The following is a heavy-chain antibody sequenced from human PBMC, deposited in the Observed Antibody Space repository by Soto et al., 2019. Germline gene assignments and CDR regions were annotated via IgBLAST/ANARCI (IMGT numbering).Heavy chain of an antibody. J-gene: IGHJ4*02. CDR2: IIPIFGTA. CDR1: GGTFSSYA. CDR3: ARDLGSSSWSPWHY. D-gene: IGHD6-13*01. Sequence: SVKVFCKASGGTFSSYAISWVRQAPGQGLEWMGGIIPIFGTANYAQKFQGRVTITADESTSTAYMELSSLRSEDTAVYYCARDLGSSSWSPWHYWGQGTLVTVSS. V-gene: IGHV1-69*13.